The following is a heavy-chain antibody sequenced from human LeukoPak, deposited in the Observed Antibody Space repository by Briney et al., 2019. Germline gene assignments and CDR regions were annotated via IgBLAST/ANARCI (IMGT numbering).Heavy chain of an antibody. Sequence: SETLSLTCTVSGDSISSSYYYWEWIRQPPGKGLEWIGSIYYSGRTYYSPSLESHVTMPVDTSKNQFYLRLTSVGAADTAVYYCARRGSREFLVRVVPPTVVSWGQGNLVTVSS. CDR2: IYYSGRT. D-gene: IGHD3-16*01. V-gene: IGHV4-39*01. J-gene: IGHJ4*02. CDR1: GDSISSSYYY. CDR3: ARRGSREFLVRVVPPTVVS.